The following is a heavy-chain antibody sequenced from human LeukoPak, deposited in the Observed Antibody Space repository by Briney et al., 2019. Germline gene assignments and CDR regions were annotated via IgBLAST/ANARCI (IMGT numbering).Heavy chain of an antibody. CDR2: ISHSGST. CDR3: ARETAMVRGAYDY. CDR1: GGSFSGYY. D-gene: IGHD3-10*01. J-gene: IGHJ4*02. V-gene: IGHV4-34*09. Sequence: YPSETLSLTCAVYGGSFSGYYWSWIRQPPGKGLGWIGEISHSGSTNYNPSLKSRVTISVDTSKNQFSLKLSSVTAADTAVYYCARETAMVRGAYDYWDQGTLVTVSS.